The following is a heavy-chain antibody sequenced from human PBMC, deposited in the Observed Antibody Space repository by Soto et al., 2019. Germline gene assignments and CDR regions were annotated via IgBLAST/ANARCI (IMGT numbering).Heavy chain of an antibody. CDR1: GSTFSSDV. Sequence: EVQLLESGGGLVQPGGSLRLSCVASGSTFSSDVMSWVRQAPGKGLEWVSGISGGTTYYADSVQGRFTISRDDFKNTLFLQRNSLGAADTAGYRCATRDRVTSGSSHFYGTDVWGQGTTVTVSS. CDR2: ISGGTT. D-gene: IGHD1-26*01. CDR3: ATRDRVTSGSSHFYGTDV. V-gene: IGHV3-23*01. J-gene: IGHJ6*02.